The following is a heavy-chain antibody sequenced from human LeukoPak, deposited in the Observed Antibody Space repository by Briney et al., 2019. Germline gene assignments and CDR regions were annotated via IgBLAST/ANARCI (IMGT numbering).Heavy chain of an antibody. V-gene: IGHV1-18*01. CDR3: ARGPTIKNYYYYYMDV. Sequence: PMASVKVSCKASGYTFTSYGISWVRQAPGQGLEWMGWISAYNGNTNYAQKLQGRVTMTTDTSTSTAYMELRSLRSDDTAVYYCARGPTIKNYYYYYMDVWGKGTTVTVSS. J-gene: IGHJ6*03. CDR1: GYTFTSYG. D-gene: IGHD3-9*01. CDR2: ISAYNGNT.